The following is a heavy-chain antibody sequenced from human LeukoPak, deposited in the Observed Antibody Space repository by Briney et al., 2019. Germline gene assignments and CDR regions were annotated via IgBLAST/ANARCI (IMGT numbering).Heavy chain of an antibody. CDR3: ARDFYYDCSGRFDI. Sequence: SETLSLTCTVSGGSISSSSYYWGWIRQPPGKGLEWIGSIYYSGSTYYNPSLKSRVTISVDTSKNQFSLKLSSVTAADTAVYYCARDFYYDCSGRFDIWGQGTMVTVSS. CDR2: IYYSGST. V-gene: IGHV4-39*07. J-gene: IGHJ3*02. D-gene: IGHD3-22*01. CDR1: GGSISSSSYY.